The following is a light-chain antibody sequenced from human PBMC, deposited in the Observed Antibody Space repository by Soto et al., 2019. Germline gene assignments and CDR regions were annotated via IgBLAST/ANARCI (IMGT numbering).Light chain of an antibody. CDR2: EVS. J-gene: IGLJ1*01. V-gene: IGLV2-14*01. CDR3: SSYKSSRSRYV. Sequence: QSVLTQPASLSGSPGPSITISCTGTSSYVGGYNYVSWYQQHPGKAPKLMIYEVSNRPSGVSNRFSGSKSGNKASLTISGLQAEDEADYYCSSYKSSRSRYVFGTGTKVTVL. CDR1: SSYVGGYNY.